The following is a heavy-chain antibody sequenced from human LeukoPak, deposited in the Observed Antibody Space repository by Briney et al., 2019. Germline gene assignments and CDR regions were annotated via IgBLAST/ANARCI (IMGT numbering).Heavy chain of an antibody. CDR3: ARTTLPDGTDDAFDI. D-gene: IGHD1-14*01. CDR1: GGSISSSSYY. V-gene: IGHV4-39*07. J-gene: IGHJ3*02. Sequence: SETLSLTCTVSGGSISSSSYYWGWIRQPPGKGLEWIGSIYYSGSTYYNPSLKSRVTISVDTSKNQFSLKLSSVTAADTAVYYCARTTLPDGTDDAFDIWGQGTVVTVSS. CDR2: IYYSGST.